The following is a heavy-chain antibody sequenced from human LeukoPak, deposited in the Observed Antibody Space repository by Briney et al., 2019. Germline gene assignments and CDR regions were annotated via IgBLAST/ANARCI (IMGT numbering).Heavy chain of an antibody. J-gene: IGHJ4*02. CDR1: GGSFSGYY. V-gene: IGHV3-23*01. D-gene: IGHD2-21*02. CDR3: AKDRLLNCRGDCYIDY. CDR2: ISGSGDST. Sequence: ETLSLTCAVYGGSFSGYYWSWIRQTPGKGLEWVSSISGSGDSTFYADSVKGRFSISRDNSKNTLYLQVNGLRTEDTAVYYCAKDRLLNCRGDCYIDYWGQGTVVTVSS.